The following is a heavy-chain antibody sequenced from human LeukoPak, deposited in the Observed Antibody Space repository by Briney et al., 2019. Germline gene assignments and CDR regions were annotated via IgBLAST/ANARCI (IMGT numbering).Heavy chain of an antibody. J-gene: IGHJ4*02. V-gene: IGHV3-30*04. D-gene: IGHD1-26*01. CDR1: GFTFSSYA. CDR2: ISYDGSNK. CDR3: AKDRHSGSYSEYYFDY. Sequence: QAGGSLRLSCAASGFTFSSYAMHWVRQAPGKGLEWVALISYDGSNKYYADSVKGRFTISRDNSKNTLYLQMNSLRAEDTAVYYCAKDRHSGSYSEYYFDYWGQGTLVTVSS.